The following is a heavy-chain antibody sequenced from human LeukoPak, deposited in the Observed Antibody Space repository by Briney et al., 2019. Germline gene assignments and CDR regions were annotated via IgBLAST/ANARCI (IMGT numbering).Heavy chain of an antibody. CDR1: GFTFSSYS. V-gene: IGHV3-21*01. CDR3: ARWFEYSSGAHPWDY. D-gene: IGHD6-19*01. J-gene: IGHJ4*02. Sequence: GGSLRLSCAASGFTFSSYSMNWVRQAPGKGLEWVSSISSSSSYIYYADSVKGRFTISGDNAKNSLYLQMNSLRAEDTAVYYCARWFEYSSGAHPWDYWGQGTLVTVSS. CDR2: ISSSSSYI.